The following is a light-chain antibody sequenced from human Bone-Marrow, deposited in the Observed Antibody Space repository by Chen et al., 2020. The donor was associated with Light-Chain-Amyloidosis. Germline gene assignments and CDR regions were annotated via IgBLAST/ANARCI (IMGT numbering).Light chain of an antibody. CDR3: QSYDVAKG. V-gene: IGLV6-57*01. CDR1: SGYIASNY. J-gene: IGLJ2*01. Sequence: NFVLIQPHSVSESPGKTVTISCTRSSGYIASNYVHWYQQRPGRSPTLVIYEDNQRPSGVPARFSGHIDRSSDAASLTISGLKTEDESDYDGQSYDVAKGFGGGTKVTVL. CDR2: EDN.